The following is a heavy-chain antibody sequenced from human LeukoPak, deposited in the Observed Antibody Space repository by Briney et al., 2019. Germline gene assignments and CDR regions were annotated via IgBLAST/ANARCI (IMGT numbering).Heavy chain of an antibody. J-gene: IGHJ5*02. Sequence: PSETLSLTCAVYGGSFSGYYWSWIRQPPGKGLEWIGEINHSGSTNYNPSLKSRVTISVGTSKNQFSLKLSSVTAADTAVYYCARGSTVLLWFGELNNWFDPWGQGTLVTVSS. D-gene: IGHD3-10*01. CDR3: ARGSTVLLWFGELNNWFDP. V-gene: IGHV4-34*01. CDR2: INHSGST. CDR1: GGSFSGYY.